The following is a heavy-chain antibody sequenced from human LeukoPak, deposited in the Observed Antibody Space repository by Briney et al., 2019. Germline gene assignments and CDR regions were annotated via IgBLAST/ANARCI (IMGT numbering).Heavy chain of an antibody. D-gene: IGHD3-3*01. V-gene: IGHV3-48*01. CDR2: INSRSSTI. Sequence: GGSLRLSCAASGFTCSSYSMTWVRPAPGKGLEWVSYINSRSSTIYYAVSGKGRFTISRDNAKNSLYLQMNSLRAEDTAVYYCARDRYVDDFWSGYYTRGIWFDPWGQGPLVTVSS. CDR1: GFTCSSYS. J-gene: IGHJ5*02. CDR3: ARDRYVDDFWSGYYTRGIWFDP.